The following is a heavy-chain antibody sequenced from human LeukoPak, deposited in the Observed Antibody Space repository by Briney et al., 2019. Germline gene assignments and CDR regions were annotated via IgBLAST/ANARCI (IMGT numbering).Heavy chain of an antibody. Sequence: ASVKVSCKASGYTFTGYYMHWVRQAPGQGLEWMGRINPNSGGTNYAQKFQGRVTMTRDTSISTAYMELSRLRSDDTAVYYCAREELVYYYYGMDVWGRGTTVTVSS. J-gene: IGHJ6*02. D-gene: IGHD1-7*01. CDR2: INPNSGGT. V-gene: IGHV1-2*06. CDR1: GYTFTGYY. CDR3: AREELVYYYYGMDV.